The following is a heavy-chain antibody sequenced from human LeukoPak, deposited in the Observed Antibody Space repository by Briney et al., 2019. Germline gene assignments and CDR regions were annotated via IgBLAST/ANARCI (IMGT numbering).Heavy chain of an antibody. CDR2: INYSGGT. V-gene: IGHV4-39*01. CDR1: GGSISSRSYY. Sequence: SETLSLTCTVSGGSISSRSYYWGWIRQPPGTGLEWIGSINYSGGTYYNPSLKSRVTISVDTSKNQFSLKLSSVTAADTAVYYCARRSHYYDTSGYFDYWGQGTLVTVSS. CDR3: ARRSHYYDTSGYFDY. D-gene: IGHD3-22*01. J-gene: IGHJ4*02.